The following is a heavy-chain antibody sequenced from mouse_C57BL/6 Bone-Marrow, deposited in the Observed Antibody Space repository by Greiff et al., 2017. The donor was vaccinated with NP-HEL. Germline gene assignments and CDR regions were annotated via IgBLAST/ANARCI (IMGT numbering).Heavy chain of an antibody. V-gene: IGHV1-15*01. CDR2: IDPETGGT. Sequence: QVQLQQSGAELVRPGASVTLSCKASGYTFTDYEMHWVKQTPVHGLEWIGAIDPETGGTAYNQKFKGKAILTADKSSSTAYMELRSLTSEDSAVYYCTSPAYYYYAMDYWGQGTSVTVSS. CDR1: GYTFTDYE. CDR3: TSPAYYYYAMDY. J-gene: IGHJ4*01. D-gene: IGHD2-10*01.